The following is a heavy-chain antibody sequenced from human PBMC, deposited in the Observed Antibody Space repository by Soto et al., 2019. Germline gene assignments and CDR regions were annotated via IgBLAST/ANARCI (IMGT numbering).Heavy chain of an antibody. CDR2: ISGGGGNT. D-gene: IGHD6-19*01. V-gene: IGHV3-23*01. Sequence: EVQLLESGGGLVQPGGSLRLSCAPSGFTFSSYAMSWVRQTPGKGLEWVSGISGGGGNTYYADSVTGRFTISRDNSRNTLYLQMNSLRAADTAIYYCAKDRGAGGRFSGIAVAGIPSWGQGTLVTVSS. CDR3: AKDRGAGGRFSGIAVAGIPS. CDR1: GFTFSSYA. J-gene: IGHJ5*02.